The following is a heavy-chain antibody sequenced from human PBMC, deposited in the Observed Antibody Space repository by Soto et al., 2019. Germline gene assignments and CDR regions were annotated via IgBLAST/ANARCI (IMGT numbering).Heavy chain of an antibody. J-gene: IGHJ3*01. CDR3: VKRGSNCGDFDF. D-gene: IGHD4-4*01. V-gene: IGHV3-23*01. CDR2: IGGTDGDSDGVP. CDR1: GFILNNYA. Sequence: VQLLESGGDLVQPGGSLRLSCVASGFILNNYAMSWVRQAPGKGLEWVSTIGGTDGDSDGVPWYEDSVKGRFTISRDSSANTLFLHMDNLRAEDSSLYYCVKRGSNCGDFDFWGQGTTVVVSS.